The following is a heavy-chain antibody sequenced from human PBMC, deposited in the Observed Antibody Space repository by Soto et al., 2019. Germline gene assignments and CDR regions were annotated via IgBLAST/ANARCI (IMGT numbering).Heavy chain of an antibody. V-gene: IGHV4-34*10. CDR1: GFTFTRYSM. J-gene: IGHJ4*02. CDR3: ARGPPIVGNTRPLES. D-gene: IGHD1-26*01. CDR2: IYHAGST. Sequence: VQLVESGGGLVKPGGSLRLSCAASGFTFTRYSMNWVRQAPGKGLEWIGDIYHAGSTKYNPSLERRVTMSVDTSNNQFGLTLTSVTAADTAVYFCARGPPIVGNTRPLESWGQGTLVTVSS.